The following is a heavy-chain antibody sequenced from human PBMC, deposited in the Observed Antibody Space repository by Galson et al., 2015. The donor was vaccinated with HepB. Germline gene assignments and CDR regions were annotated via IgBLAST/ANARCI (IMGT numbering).Heavy chain of an antibody. D-gene: IGHD4-17*01. CDR2: IYYSGST. Sequence: ETLSLTCTVSGGSISSSSYYWGWIRQPPGKGLEWIGSIYYSGSTYYNPSLKSRVTMSVDTSKNQFSLKLSSVTAADTAVYYCASTRHDYGDYGAWNYFDYWGQGTLVTVSS. CDR1: GGSISSSSYY. J-gene: IGHJ4*02. V-gene: IGHV4-39*07. CDR3: ASTRHDYGDYGAWNYFDY.